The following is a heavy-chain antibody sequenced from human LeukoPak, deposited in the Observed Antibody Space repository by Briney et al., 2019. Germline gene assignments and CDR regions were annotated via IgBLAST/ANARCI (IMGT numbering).Heavy chain of an antibody. V-gene: IGHV1-2*02. D-gene: IGHD3-16*01. Sequence: GGSVKVSCKGSGYTLTGYYMHSVRQAPGQGREGMGWINPNSGGTNYAQKFQDRVPMTRDTSISTDYMELSRLGCDDTAVYYCAREWGPLRVYYYMDVWGKGTTLTV. CDR2: INPNSGGT. CDR1: GYTLTGYY. CDR3: AREWGPLRVYYYMDV. J-gene: IGHJ6*03.